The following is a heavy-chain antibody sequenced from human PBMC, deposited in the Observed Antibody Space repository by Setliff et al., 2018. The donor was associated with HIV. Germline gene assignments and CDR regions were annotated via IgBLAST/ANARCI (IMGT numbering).Heavy chain of an antibody. CDR3: ARGAPPGNPGHLDY. J-gene: IGHJ4*02. CDR1: GGTFSNSG. V-gene: IGHV1-69*13. Sequence: EASVKVSCKASGGTFSNSGISWVRQAPGQGLEWMGEIIPMYDPPVYAQKFQGRVTITADESTTTVYMELSSLTSDDTAVYYCARGAPPGNPGHLDYWGQGTQVTVPS. CDR2: IIPMYDPP. D-gene: IGHD6-13*01.